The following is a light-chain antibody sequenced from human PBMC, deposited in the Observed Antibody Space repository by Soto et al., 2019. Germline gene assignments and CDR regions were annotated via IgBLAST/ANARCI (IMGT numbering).Light chain of an antibody. V-gene: IGLV2-11*01. J-gene: IGLJ1*01. Sequence: QSALTQPRSVSGSPGQSVTISCTGTSSDVCGYNYVSWYQQHRGKAPKLMIYDVSKRPSGVPDRFSGSKSGNTASLTISGLQAEDEADYYCCSYAGSYYVFGTGTKVTVL. CDR3: CSYAGSYYV. CDR1: SSDVCGYNY. CDR2: DVS.